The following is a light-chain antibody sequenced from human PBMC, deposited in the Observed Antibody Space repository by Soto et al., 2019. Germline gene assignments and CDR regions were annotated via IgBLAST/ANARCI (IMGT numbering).Light chain of an antibody. CDR2: KAS. J-gene: IGKJ4*01. CDR3: QQYNSFALT. V-gene: IGKV1-5*03. CDR1: QSISSW. Sequence: DIQMTQSPSTLSASVGDRVTITCRASQSISSWLAWYQQKPGKAPKLLIYKASSLESGVPSRFSGSGSGTELTLIISSVQTDDIGTNYYQQYNSFALTFGGGTKVEMK.